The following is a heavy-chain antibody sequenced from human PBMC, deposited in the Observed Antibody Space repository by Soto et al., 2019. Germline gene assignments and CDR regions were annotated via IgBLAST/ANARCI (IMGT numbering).Heavy chain of an antibody. CDR3: ARDRQYYDILTGYPTISDAFDI. V-gene: IGHV4-4*02. D-gene: IGHD3-9*01. Sequence: NLSETTYITCAVSGGCINSSNWCRWVRQHPGKGLEWIGEIYHSGSTNYNPSLKSRVTISVDKSKNQFSLKLSSVTAADTAVYYCARDRQYYDILTGYPTISDAFDIWGQGTMVTVSS. J-gene: IGHJ3*02. CDR2: IYHSGST. CDR1: GGCINSSNW.